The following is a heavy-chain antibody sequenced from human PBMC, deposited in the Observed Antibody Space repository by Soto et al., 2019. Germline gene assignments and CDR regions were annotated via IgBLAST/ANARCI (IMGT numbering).Heavy chain of an antibody. J-gene: IGHJ4*02. V-gene: IGHV3-33*01. CDR1: GFTFITYA. D-gene: IGHD6-13*01. Sequence: QVQLVESGGGVVQPGRSLRLSCAASGFTFITYAMHWVRQAPGKGLEWVAVIWDDGSKKYYSDSVKGRFIISRDNSKNTLYIQMNSLRAEDTAVYYCVRVTISSGSSSWFDYWGQGTLVTVSS. CDR2: IWDDGSKK. CDR3: VRVTISSGSSSWFDY.